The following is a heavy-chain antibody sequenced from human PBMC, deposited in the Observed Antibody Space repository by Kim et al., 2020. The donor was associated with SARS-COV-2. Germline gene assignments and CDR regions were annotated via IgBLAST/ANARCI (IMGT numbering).Heavy chain of an antibody. CDR2: IFYSGNT. CDR3: ARLHGYSYDAYDI. D-gene: IGHD5-18*01. CDR1: GGSISSSTYD. J-gene: IGHJ3*02. Sequence: SETLSLTCTVSGGSISSSTYDWGWIRQPPGKGLEWIGNIFYSGNTYYNPSLNSRVTISVDTSKNEFSLKLSSVTAADTSVYYCARLHGYSYDAYDIWGQGTMVTVSS. V-gene: IGHV4-39*01.